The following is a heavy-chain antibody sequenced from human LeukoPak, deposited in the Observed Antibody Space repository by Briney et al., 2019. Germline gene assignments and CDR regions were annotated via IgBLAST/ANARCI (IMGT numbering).Heavy chain of an antibody. CDR2: IYYSGST. Sequence: SETLSLTCTVSGGSISSGDYYWSWIRQPPGKGLEWIGYIYYSGSTYYNPSLKSRVTISVDTSKNQFSLKLSSVTAADTAVHYCARDPYYDFWSGSTYYGMDVWGQGTTVTVSS. D-gene: IGHD3-3*01. CDR3: ARDPYYDFWSGSTYYGMDV. V-gene: IGHV4-30-4*01. J-gene: IGHJ6*02. CDR1: GGSISSGDYY.